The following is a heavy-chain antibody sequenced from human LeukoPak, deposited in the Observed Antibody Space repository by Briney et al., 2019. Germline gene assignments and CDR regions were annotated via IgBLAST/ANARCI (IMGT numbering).Heavy chain of an antibody. J-gene: IGHJ4*02. CDR3: ATASLYFDN. CDR1: GLTFSDSY. CDR2: ISSGGNTI. Sequence: GGSLRLSCAASGLTFSDSYMSWIRQAPGKGLEWVSYISSGGNTIKYADSVKARFTISRDNARNSLYLQMNSLRAEDTAVYYCATASLYFDNWGQGTLVTVSS. V-gene: IGHV3-11*04.